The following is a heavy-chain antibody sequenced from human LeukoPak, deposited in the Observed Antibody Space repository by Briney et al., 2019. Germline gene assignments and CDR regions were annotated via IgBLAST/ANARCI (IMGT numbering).Heavy chain of an antibody. J-gene: IGHJ3*02. Sequence: SETLSLTCTVSGGSISSYYWSWIRQPPGKGLEWIGYIYYSGSTNYNPSLKSRVTISVDKSKNQFSLKLSSVTAADTAAYYCARAITSTSSHDAFDIWGQGTMVTVSS. D-gene: IGHD2-2*01. V-gene: IGHV4-59*12. CDR3: ARAITSTSSHDAFDI. CDR2: IYYSGST. CDR1: GGSISSYY.